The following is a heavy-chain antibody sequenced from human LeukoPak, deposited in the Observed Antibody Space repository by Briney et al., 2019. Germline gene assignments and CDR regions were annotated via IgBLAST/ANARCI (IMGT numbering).Heavy chain of an antibody. CDR1: GGSISSYY. CDR2: IYTSGST. V-gene: IGHV4-4*07. D-gene: IGHD3-10*01. CDR3: ARAPHYYGSGSYARDAFDI. J-gene: IGHJ3*02. Sequence: PSETLSLTCTVSGGSISSYYWSRIRQPAGKGLEWIGRIYTSGSTNYNPSLKSRVTMSVDTSKNQFSLKLSSVTAADTAVYYCARAPHYYGSGSYARDAFDIWGQGTMVTVSS.